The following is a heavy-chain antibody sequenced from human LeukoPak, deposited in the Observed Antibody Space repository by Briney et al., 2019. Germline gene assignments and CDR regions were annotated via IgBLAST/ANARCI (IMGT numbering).Heavy chain of an antibody. Sequence: GGSLRLSCAASGFTVSSNYMSWVRQAPGKGLEWVSVIYSGGSTYYADSVKGRFTISRDNSKNTLYLQMNGLRAEDSAVYYCAKDLSGYGPYWYFDLWGRGTLVTVSS. CDR2: IYSGGST. CDR1: GFTVSSNY. J-gene: IGHJ2*01. V-gene: IGHV3-53*01. D-gene: IGHD6-25*01. CDR3: AKDLSGYGPYWYFDL.